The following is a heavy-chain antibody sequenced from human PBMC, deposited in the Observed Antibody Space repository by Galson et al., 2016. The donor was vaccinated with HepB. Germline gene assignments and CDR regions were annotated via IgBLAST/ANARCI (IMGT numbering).Heavy chain of an antibody. J-gene: IGHJ4*02. CDR1: GFTFKNAW. D-gene: IGHD6-13*01. V-gene: IGHV3-15*07. CDR2: IKIKADGGTT. Sequence: SLRLSCASSGFTFKNAWMNWVRQAPGKGLEWVGRIKIKADGGTTDYAAPVKGRFTISRDDSKTTLYLQMNSLKTEDTAVYYCTTDGPQQSSAPFDYWGRGTLGTVSS. CDR3: TTDGPQQSSAPFDY.